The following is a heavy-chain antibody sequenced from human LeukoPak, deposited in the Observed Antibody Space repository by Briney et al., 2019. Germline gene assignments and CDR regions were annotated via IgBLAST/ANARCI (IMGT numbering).Heavy chain of an antibody. V-gene: IGHV3-21*04. CDR3: AKDSESKYYDFWSGYYHYYYYYMDV. J-gene: IGHJ6*03. CDR1: RFTFSSYS. D-gene: IGHD3-3*01. Sequence: GGSLRLSCAASRFTFSSYSMNWVRQAPGKGLEWVSSISSSGSYIYYADSVKGRLTISRDNSKNTLYLQMNSLRAEDTAVYYCAKDSESKYYDFWSGYYHYYYYYMDVWGKGTTVTVSS. CDR2: ISSSGSYI.